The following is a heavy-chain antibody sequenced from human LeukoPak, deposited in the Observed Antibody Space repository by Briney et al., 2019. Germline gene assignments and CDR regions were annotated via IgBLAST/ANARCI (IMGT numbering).Heavy chain of an antibody. J-gene: IGHJ4*02. CDR1: GFTFSRYW. Sequence: GGSLRLSCVGSGFTFSRYWLNWVRQAPGKGLEWVADINQNGGQSYYVDSVKGRFTLSRDNAKNSLFLQLNSLRAEGTAVYYCVKNSGWYCLDYWGQGITVIVSS. D-gene: IGHD6-13*01. CDR2: INQNGGQS. CDR3: VKNSGWYCLDY. V-gene: IGHV3-7*03.